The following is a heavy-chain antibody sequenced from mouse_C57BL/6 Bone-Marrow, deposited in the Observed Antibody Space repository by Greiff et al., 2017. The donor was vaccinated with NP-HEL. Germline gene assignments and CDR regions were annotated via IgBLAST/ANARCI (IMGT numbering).Heavy chain of an antibody. CDR3: ARRGYDGYLDY. CDR2: ISNLAYSI. Sequence: EVQGVESGGGLVQPGGSLKLSCAASGFTFSDYGMAWVRQAPRKGPEWVAFISNLAYSIYYADTVTGRFTISRENAKNTLYLEMSSLRSDDTAMYYCARRGYDGYLDYWGQGTTLTVSS. V-gene: IGHV5-15*01. J-gene: IGHJ2*01. D-gene: IGHD2-3*01. CDR1: GFTFSDYG.